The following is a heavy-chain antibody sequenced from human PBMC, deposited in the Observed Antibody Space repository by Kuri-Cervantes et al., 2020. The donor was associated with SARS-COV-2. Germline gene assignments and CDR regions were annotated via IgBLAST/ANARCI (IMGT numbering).Heavy chain of an antibody. D-gene: IGHD2-21*01. J-gene: IGHJ4*02. Sequence: GSLRPSWIFSGGSISSFYWSWIRQPPGKGLEWIGNIFFIVNTNYNPALGSRVTISIDTPKNQFSLMLGSLTAADTAVYYCARRFGDYGQFDYWGQGTLVTVSS. V-gene: IGHV4-59*01. CDR1: GGSISSFY. CDR2: IFFIVNT. CDR3: ARRFGDYGQFDY.